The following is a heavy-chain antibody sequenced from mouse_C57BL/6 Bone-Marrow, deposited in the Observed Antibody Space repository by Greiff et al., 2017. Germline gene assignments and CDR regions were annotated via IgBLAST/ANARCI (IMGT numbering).Heavy chain of an antibody. D-gene: IGHD1-1*01. CDR1: GFTFNTYA. J-gene: IGHJ1*03. Sequence: EVQRVESGGGLVQPKGSLKLSCAASGFTFNTYAMHWVRQAPGKGLEWVARIRSKSSNYATYYADSVKGRFTISRDDSQSMLYLQMNNLKTEDTAMYYCVRGADYYGSSYDWYFDVWGTGTTVTVSS. CDR2: IRSKSSNYAT. V-gene: IGHV10-3*01. CDR3: VRGADYYGSSYDWYFDV.